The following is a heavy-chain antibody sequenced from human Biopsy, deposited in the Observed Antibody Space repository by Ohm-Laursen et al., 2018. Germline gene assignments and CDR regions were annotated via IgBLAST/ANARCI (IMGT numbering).Heavy chain of an antibody. V-gene: IGHV4-59*08. CDR3: ARQVDFWSGYVDY. J-gene: IGHJ4*02. CDR2: ISYSGIT. Sequence: SDTLSLTCTVSGGSTSSSYWTWVRQPPGKGLEWIGYISYSGITNYNASLKSRLTISIDTSKNQFSLKLTSVTAADTAVYYCARQVDFWSGYVDYWGQGTLVAVSS. CDR1: GGSTSSSY. D-gene: IGHD3-3*01.